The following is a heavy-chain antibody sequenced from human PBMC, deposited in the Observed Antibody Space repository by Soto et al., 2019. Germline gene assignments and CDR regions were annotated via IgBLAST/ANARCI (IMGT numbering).Heavy chain of an antibody. V-gene: IGHV1-58*01. CDR3: AAGQYCGGDCFPSDY. Sequence: QMQLVQSGPEVKKPGTSVKVSCKASGFTFTSSAVQWVRQARGQRLEWIGWIVVGSGNTNYAQKFQERVTITRDMSTSTAYMELCSLRSEDTAVYYCAAGQYCGGDCFPSDYWGQGTLVTVSS. CDR1: GFTFTSSA. D-gene: IGHD2-21*02. CDR2: IVVGSGNT. J-gene: IGHJ4*02.